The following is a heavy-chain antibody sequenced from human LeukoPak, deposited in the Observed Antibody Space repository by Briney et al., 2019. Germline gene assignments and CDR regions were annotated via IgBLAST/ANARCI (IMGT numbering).Heavy chain of an antibody. CDR2: IYYSGST. CDR1: GGSISSYY. CDR3: ARPREEKLASPFDY. V-gene: IGHV4-59*01. J-gene: IGHJ4*02. Sequence: SETLSLTCTVSGGSISSYYWSWIRQPPGKGREWIGYIYYSGSTNYNPPLKSRVTISVDTSKNQFSLKLSSVTAADTAVYYCARPREEKLASPFDYWGQETLVTVSS.